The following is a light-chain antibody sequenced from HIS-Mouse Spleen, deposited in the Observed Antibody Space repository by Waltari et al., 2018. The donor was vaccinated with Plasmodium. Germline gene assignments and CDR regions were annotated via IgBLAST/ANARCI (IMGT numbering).Light chain of an antibody. V-gene: IGKV1-6*01. CDR2: AAS. CDR1: QGIRYD. Sequence: ALQMTHSPSSLSASVGDRVTITCRASQGIRYDLGWYEQKPGKAPKLLISAASSLQRGVPSRFSGSGSGTDFTLTISSLQPEDFATYYCLQDYNYPYTFGQGTKLEIK. CDR3: LQDYNYPYT. J-gene: IGKJ2*01.